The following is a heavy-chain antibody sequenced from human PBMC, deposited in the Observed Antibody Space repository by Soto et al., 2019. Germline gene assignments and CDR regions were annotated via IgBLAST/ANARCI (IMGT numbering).Heavy chain of an antibody. J-gene: IGHJ6*02. D-gene: IGHD1-7*01. CDR2: IIPIFGTA. CDR3: ASHGITGTWVSYYGMDV. CDR1: GGTFSSYA. V-gene: IGHV1-69*05. Sequence: QVQLVQSGAEVKKPGSSVKVSCKASGGTFSSYAISWVRQAPGQGLEGMGGIIPIFGTANYAQKFQGRVTITTDESTSTAYMELSSLRSEDTAVYYCASHGITGTWVSYYGMDVWGQGTTVTVSS.